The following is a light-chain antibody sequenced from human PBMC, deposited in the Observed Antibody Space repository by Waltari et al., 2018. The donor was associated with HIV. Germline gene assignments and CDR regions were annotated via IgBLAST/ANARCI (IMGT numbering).Light chain of an antibody. CDR3: HQYATSPLT. V-gene: IGKV3-20*01. CDR2: DIS. J-gene: IGKJ4*01. Sequence: EIVLTQSPRTLSLSPGERATLSCRASQSVSSTYLAWYQQRPGQAPRLVMYDISTRATDIPDRFSGSGSGTDFTLTISRLEPEDFAVYYCHQYATSPLTFGGGTKVEIK. CDR1: QSVSSTY.